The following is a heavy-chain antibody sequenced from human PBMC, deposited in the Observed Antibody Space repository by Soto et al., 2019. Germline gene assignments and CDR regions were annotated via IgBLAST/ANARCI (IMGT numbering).Heavy chain of an antibody. D-gene: IGHD2-15*01. Sequence: EVQLVESGGGLVQPGESLRLSCAASGFTFSSYWMHWVRQVPGKGLVWVSRINSDGSSTTYADSVRGRFTISRDNAKNTLYLQMHSLRAEDTAVYYCARDIVVVVATSDYGMDVWGQGTTVTVSS. J-gene: IGHJ6*02. CDR1: GFTFSSYW. CDR3: ARDIVVVVATSDYGMDV. CDR2: INSDGSST. V-gene: IGHV3-74*01.